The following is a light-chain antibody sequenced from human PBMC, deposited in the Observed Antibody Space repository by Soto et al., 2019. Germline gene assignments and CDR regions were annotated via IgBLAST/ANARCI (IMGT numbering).Light chain of an antibody. CDR2: GAS. CDR1: QSISDT. CDR3: QQYGSSPQT. Sequence: EIVMTQSPATLSVSPGGRATLSCRASQSISDTLAWYQQKPGQAPRLLIYGASSRATGIPDRFSGSGSGTDFTLTISRLEPEDFAVYYCQQYGSSPQTFGQGTKV. V-gene: IGKV3-20*01. J-gene: IGKJ1*01.